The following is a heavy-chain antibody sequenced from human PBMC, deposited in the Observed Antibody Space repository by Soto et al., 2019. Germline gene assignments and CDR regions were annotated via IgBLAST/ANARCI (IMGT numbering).Heavy chain of an antibody. Sequence: PVGSLRLSCAASVFTFDDYAMHCVRQAPGKCLEWVSGISWNSGSIGYADSVKGRFTISRDSAKNSLYLQMNSLRAEDTALYYCAKSDYYDSSGYYSGPFDYLGQGTLVIVSS. J-gene: IGHJ4*02. CDR1: VFTFDDYA. V-gene: IGHV3-9*01. CDR3: AKSDYYDSSGYYSGPFDY. CDR2: ISWNSGSI. D-gene: IGHD3-22*01.